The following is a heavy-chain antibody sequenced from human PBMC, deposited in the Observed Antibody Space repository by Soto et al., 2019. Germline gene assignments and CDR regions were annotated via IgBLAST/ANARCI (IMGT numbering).Heavy chain of an antibody. J-gene: IGHJ4*02. CDR2: IYYSGST. Sequence: ETLSLTGTVSVGSFSTGSYYWSWIRQPPGKGLEWIGYIYYSGSTNYNPSLKSRVTISVGTSKNQFSLKLSSVTAADTAMYYCARGGGYSGYDYATFDYWGQGTLVTVSS. V-gene: IGHV4-61*01. CDR3: ARGGGYSGYDYATFDY. CDR1: VGSFSTGSYY. D-gene: IGHD5-12*01.